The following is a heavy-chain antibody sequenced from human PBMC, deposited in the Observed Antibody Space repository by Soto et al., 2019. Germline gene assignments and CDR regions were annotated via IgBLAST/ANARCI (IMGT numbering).Heavy chain of an antibody. J-gene: IGHJ5*02. D-gene: IGHD3-10*01. CDR1: GFTFSSYA. V-gene: IGHV3-23*01. CDR3: AKDQAAYYYGSGSQNWFDP. Sequence: GGSLRLSCAASGFTFSSYAMSWVRQAPGKGLERVSAISGSGGSTYYADSVKGRFTISRDNSKNTLYLQMNSLRAEDTAVYYCAKDQAAYYYGSGSQNWFDPWGQGTLVTVSS. CDR2: ISGSGGST.